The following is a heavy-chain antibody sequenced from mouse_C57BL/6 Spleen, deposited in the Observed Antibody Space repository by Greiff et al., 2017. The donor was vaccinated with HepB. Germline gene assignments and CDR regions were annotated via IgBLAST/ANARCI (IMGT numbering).Heavy chain of an antibody. CDR1: GFNIKDDY. J-gene: IGHJ2*01. CDR2: IDPENGDT. D-gene: IGHD4-1*01. CDR3: TTWMVRRITGNY. V-gene: IGHV14-4*01. Sequence: EVQLQQSGAELVRPGASVKLSCTASGFNIKDDYMHWVKQRPEQGLEWIGWIDPENGDTEYASKFQGKATITADTSSNTAYLQLSSLTSEDTAVYYCTTWMVRRITGNYWGQGTTLTVSS.